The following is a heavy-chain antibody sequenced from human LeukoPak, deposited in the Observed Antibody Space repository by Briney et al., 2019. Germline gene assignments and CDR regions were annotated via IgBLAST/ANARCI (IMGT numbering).Heavy chain of an antibody. V-gene: IGHV3-21*01. CDR1: GFTFSSYS. J-gene: IGHJ3*02. CDR3: ASFMSPHDAFDI. Sequence: GGSLRLSCAASGFTFSSYSMNWVRQAPGKGLEWVSSISSSSSYIYYADSVKGRFTISRDNAKNSLYLQMNSLRAEDTAVYYCASFMSPHDAFDIWGQGTMVTVSS. CDR2: ISSSSSYI.